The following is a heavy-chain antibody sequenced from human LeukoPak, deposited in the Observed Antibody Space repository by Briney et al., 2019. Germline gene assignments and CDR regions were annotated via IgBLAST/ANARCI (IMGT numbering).Heavy chain of an antibody. J-gene: IGHJ4*02. V-gene: IGHV3-23*01. D-gene: IGHD5-12*01. CDR2: IIGSSGDT. CDR1: GITFSNFV. CDR3: AKGAYDYIEMGYFDS. Sequence: GGSLRLSCAASGITFSNFVMSWVRQAPGKGLEWVSLIIGSSGDTFYADSVKGRFTISRDNSKNRLYLQMNSLRAEDTALYYCAKGAYDYIEMGYFDSWGQGTLVTVSS.